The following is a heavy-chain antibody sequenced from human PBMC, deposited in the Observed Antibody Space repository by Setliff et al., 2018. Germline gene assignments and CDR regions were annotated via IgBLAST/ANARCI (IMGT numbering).Heavy chain of an antibody. Sequence: SVKVSCKASGYTFTGYYMHWVRQAPGQGLEWMGGIIPILGIANYAQKFQGRVTITADKSTSTAYMELSSLRSEDTAVYYCARGVPAATNLESYGMDVWGQGTTVTVSS. V-gene: IGHV1-69*10. CDR3: ARGVPAATNLESYGMDV. D-gene: IGHD2-2*01. CDR2: IIPILGIA. CDR1: GYTFTGYY. J-gene: IGHJ6*02.